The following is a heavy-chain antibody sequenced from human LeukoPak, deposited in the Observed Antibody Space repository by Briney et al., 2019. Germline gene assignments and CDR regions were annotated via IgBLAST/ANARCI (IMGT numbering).Heavy chain of an antibody. D-gene: IGHD6-13*01. V-gene: IGHV4-34*01. CDR1: GGSFSGYY. Sequence: SETLSLTCAVYGGSFSGYYWSWIRQPPGKGLEWIGEINHSGSTNYNPSLKSRVTISVDTSKNQFSLKLSSVTAADTAVYYCASSLPSSSWSLSDYWGQGTLVTVSS. J-gene: IGHJ4*02. CDR2: INHSGST. CDR3: ASSLPSSSWSLSDY.